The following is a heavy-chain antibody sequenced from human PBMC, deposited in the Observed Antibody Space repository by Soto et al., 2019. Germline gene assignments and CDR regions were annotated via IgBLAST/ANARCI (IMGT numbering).Heavy chain of an antibody. D-gene: IGHD6-13*01. Sequence: KPSETLSLTCTVSGGSISSYYWSWIRQPPGKGLEWIGYIYYSGSTNYNPSLKSRVTISVDTSKNQFSLKLSSVTAADTAVYYCARQKSSWYGGYYYYGMDVWGQGTTVTVSS. V-gene: IGHV4-59*01. CDR3: ARQKSSWYGGYYYYGMDV. CDR2: IYYSGST. CDR1: GGSISSYY. J-gene: IGHJ6*02.